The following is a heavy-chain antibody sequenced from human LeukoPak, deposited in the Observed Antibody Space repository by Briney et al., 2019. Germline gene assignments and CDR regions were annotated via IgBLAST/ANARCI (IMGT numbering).Heavy chain of an antibody. CDR1: GGTFSSYA. D-gene: IGHD3-10*01. Sequence: SVKVSCKASGGTFSSYAISWVRQAPGQGLEWMGRIIPILGIANYAQKFQGRVTITADKSTSTAYMELSSLRSEDTAVYYCARSRGLNPFDYWGQGTLVTVSS. V-gene: IGHV1-69*04. CDR3: ARSRGLNPFDY. J-gene: IGHJ4*02. CDR2: IIPILGIA.